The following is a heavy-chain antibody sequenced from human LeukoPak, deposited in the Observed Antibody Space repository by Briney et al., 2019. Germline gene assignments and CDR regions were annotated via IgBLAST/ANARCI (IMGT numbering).Heavy chain of an antibody. J-gene: IGHJ4*02. CDR2: IIPIFGTA. Sequence: ASVKVSCKASGGTFSSYAISWVRQAPGQGLEWMGGIIPIFGTANYAQKFQGRVTITADESTSTAYMELSSLRSEDTAVYYCARVQGSSAGSGFWDYWGQGTLVTVSS. CDR3: ARVQGSSAGSGFWDY. CDR1: GGTFSSYA. D-gene: IGHD6-6*01. V-gene: IGHV1-69*13.